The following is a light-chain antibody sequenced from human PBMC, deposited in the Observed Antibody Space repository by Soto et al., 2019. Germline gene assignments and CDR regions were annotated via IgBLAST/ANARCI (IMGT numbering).Light chain of an antibody. CDR1: SSNLGAGYD. CDR2: GNR. Sequence: QSVLTQPPSVSGAPGQRVTIPCTGNSSNLGAGYDVHWYQQLPGTAPKLVIYGNRNRPSGVPERFSGSKSGTSASLAITGLQAEDEGDYSCQAYDYSLTASVFSGGTKVTVL. CDR3: QAYDYSLTASV. J-gene: IGLJ3*02. V-gene: IGLV1-40*01.